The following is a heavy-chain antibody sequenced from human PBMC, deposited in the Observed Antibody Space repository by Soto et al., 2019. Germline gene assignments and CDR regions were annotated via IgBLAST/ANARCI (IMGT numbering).Heavy chain of an antibody. CDR2: VSGGGHNT. Sequence: GGSLRLSCAASGFTFSTYDMHWVRQAPGKGLEWVAAVSGGGHNTYYADSVKGRFTLSRDNSKNTLYLQMNTLRAEDTAVYHCAKPHPTPDYDFWSGNFHDLDVWGQGTTVTVSS. CDR1: GFTFSTYD. D-gene: IGHD3-3*01. CDR3: AKPHPTPDYDFWSGNFHDLDV. J-gene: IGHJ6*02. V-gene: IGHV3-23*01.